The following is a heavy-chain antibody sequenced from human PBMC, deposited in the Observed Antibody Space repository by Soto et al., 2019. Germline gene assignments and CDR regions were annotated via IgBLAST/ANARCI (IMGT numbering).Heavy chain of an antibody. V-gene: IGHV3-11*01. CDR1: GFTFSDYY. Sequence: GGSLRLSCAASGFTFSDYYMSWIRQAPGKGLEWVSYISSSGSTIYYADSVKGRFTISRDNAKNSLYLQMNSLRAEDTAVYYCAREGYSSSWTLKAFDIWGQGTMVTVSS. CDR2: ISSSGSTI. D-gene: IGHD6-13*01. J-gene: IGHJ3*02. CDR3: AREGYSSSWTLKAFDI.